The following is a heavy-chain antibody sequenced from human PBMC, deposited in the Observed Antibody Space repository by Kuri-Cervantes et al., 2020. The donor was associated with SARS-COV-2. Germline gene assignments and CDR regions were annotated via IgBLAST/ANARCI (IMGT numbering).Heavy chain of an antibody. CDR2: INHSGST. CDR1: GRSFSGYY. V-gene: IGHV4-34*01. Sequence: SETLSLTCAVYGRSFSGYYWSWIRQPPGKGLEWIGEINHSGSTNYNPSLKSRVTISVDTSKNQFSLKLSSVTAADTAVYYCARGIVATDYDYWGQGTLVTVSS. D-gene: IGHD5-12*01. J-gene: IGHJ4*02. CDR3: ARGIVATDYDY.